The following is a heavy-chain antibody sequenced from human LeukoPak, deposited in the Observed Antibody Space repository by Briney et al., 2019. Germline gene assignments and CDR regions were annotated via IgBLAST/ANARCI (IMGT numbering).Heavy chain of an antibody. CDR2: INSRGITV. V-gene: IGHV3-48*03. J-gene: IGHJ1*01. CDR3: ARGPRGLLWFGELLPNDTNHEYFQH. Sequence: GGSLRLSCAASGFTFSSFQMNWVRQAPGKGLEWVSYINSRGITVFYADFVKGRFTISRDNARNSLYLQMNSLRAEDTAVYYCARGPRGLLWFGELLPNDTNHEYFQHWGQGTLVTVSS. CDR1: GFTFSSFQ. D-gene: IGHD3-10*01.